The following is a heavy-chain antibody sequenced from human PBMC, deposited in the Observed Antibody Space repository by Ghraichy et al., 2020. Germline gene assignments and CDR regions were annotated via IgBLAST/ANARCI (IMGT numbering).Heavy chain of an antibody. D-gene: IGHD6-13*01. V-gene: IGHV4-39*01. Sequence: SETLSLTCTVSGDSISSSSYYWSWIRQPPGKGLEWIGNIYFSGTTYYNPSLEGRVTMSVDTSKNQFSLKLRSVTAADTAVYYCARQRVGSSIWPYYFDSWGQGALVTVSS. CDR1: GDSISSSSYY. CDR2: IYFSGTT. CDR3: ARQRVGSSIWPYYFDS. J-gene: IGHJ4*02.